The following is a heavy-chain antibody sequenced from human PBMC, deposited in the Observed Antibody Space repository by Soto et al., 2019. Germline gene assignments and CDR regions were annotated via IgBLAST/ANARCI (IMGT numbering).Heavy chain of an antibody. D-gene: IGHD1-26*01. Sequence: QVQLVQSGAEVKKPGASVKVSCKASGYTFTSYGISWVRQAPGQGLAWMGWISAYNGKTTYAQKLQGRVAMTTDTSTSTADMELRRLRSDDTAVYYCAREGEWERRPPDHWGQGTLVTVSS. CDR3: AREGEWERRPPDH. CDR1: GYTFTSYG. CDR2: ISAYNGKT. V-gene: IGHV1-18*01. J-gene: IGHJ5*02.